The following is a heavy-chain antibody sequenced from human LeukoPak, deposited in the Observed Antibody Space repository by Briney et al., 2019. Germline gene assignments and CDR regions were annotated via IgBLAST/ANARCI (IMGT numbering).Heavy chain of an antibody. CDR3: ARAVVVVVAATSWFDP. V-gene: IGHV1-18*01. J-gene: IGHJ5*02. CDR2: ISAYNGNT. CDR1: GYTFTSYG. Sequence: ASVKVSCKASGYTFTSYGISWVRQAPGQGLEWMGWISAYNGNTNYAQKLQGRVTMTTDTSTGTAYMELRSLRSDDTAVYYCARAVVVVVAATSWFDPWGQGTLVTVSS. D-gene: IGHD2-15*01.